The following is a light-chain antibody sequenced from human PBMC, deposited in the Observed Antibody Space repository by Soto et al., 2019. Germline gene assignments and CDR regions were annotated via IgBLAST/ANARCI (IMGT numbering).Light chain of an antibody. CDR2: EAT. CDR1: SGDVGTYDL. V-gene: IGLV2-23*01. J-gene: IGLJ3*02. Sequence: QSVLTQPASVSGSPGQSITISCTATSGDVGTYDLVSWYQHHPGAAPKLMIYEATRRPSGISNRFSGSKSGNTASLTISGLQAEDEAAYYCCSFAGSNSWVFGGGTKLTVL. CDR3: CSFAGSNSWV.